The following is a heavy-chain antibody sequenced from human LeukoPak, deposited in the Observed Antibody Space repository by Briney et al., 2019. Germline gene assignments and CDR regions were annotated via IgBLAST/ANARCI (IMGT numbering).Heavy chain of an antibody. CDR2: INHSGST. V-gene: IGHV4-34*01. CDR1: GGSFSGYY. J-gene: IGHJ5*02. D-gene: IGHD2-15*01. CDR3: ARHLIVVIVTATPSWFDP. Sequence: SETLSLTCAVYGGSFSGYYWSWIRQPPGKGLEWIGEINHSGSTNYNPSLKSRVTISVDTSKNQFSLKLSSVTAADTAVYYCARHLIVVIVTATPSWFDPWGQGTLVTVSS.